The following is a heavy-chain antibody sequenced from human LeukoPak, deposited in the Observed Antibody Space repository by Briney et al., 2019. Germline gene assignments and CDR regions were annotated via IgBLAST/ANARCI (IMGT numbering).Heavy chain of an antibody. Sequence: GASVKVSCKASGYTFTSSGISWVRQAPGQGLEWMGWIDAYNGNTNYAQKLQGRVTMTTDTSTTTAYMELRRLRLDDTAVYYCARGGSYYYMDVWGKGTTVTVSS. V-gene: IGHV1-18*01. CDR2: IDAYNGNT. D-gene: IGHD1-1*01. J-gene: IGHJ6*03. CDR3: ARGGSYYYMDV. CDR1: GYTFTSSG.